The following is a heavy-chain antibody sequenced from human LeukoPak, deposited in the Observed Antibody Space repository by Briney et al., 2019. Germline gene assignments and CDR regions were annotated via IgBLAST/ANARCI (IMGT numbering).Heavy chain of an antibody. D-gene: IGHD3-22*01. V-gene: IGHV3-11*01. CDR3: AKDFDSSGYSDY. CDR2: ISSSGSTI. Sequence: GGSLRLSCAASGFTFSDYYMSWIRQAPGKGLEWISYISSSGSTIYYADSVKGRFTISRDNAKNSLYLQMNSLRAEDTAVYYCAKDFDSSGYSDYWGQGTLVTVSS. CDR1: GFTFSDYY. J-gene: IGHJ4*02.